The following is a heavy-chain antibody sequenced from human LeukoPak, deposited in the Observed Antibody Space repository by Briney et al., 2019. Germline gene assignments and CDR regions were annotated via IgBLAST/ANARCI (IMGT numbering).Heavy chain of an antibody. V-gene: IGHV4-59*11. Sequence: SETLSLTCTVSGGSISSHYWSWIRQPPGKGLEWIGYIHYSGSTNYNPSLKSRVTISVDTSKNQFSLKLSSVTAADTAVYYCAKERAAYYYMDVWGKGTTVTVSS. CDR3: AKERAAYYYMDV. D-gene: IGHD6-25*01. J-gene: IGHJ6*03. CDR1: GGSISSHY. CDR2: IHYSGST.